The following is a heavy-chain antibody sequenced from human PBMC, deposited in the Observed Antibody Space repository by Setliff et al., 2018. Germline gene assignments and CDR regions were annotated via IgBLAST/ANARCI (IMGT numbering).Heavy chain of an antibody. Sequence: ASVKVSCKTSGYTFTDFYIQWARQAPGQGLEWMGWINPYTGDTDYAPKFQGRVTVTRDTSVTTAYMDLTRLTSDDTDVYYCARGGSIYDHVWGSYRFVDSWGQGTLVTVSS. D-gene: IGHD3-16*02. CDR3: ARGGSIYDHVWGSYRFVDS. CDR2: INPYTGDT. J-gene: IGHJ4*02. CDR1: GYTFTDFY. V-gene: IGHV1-2*02.